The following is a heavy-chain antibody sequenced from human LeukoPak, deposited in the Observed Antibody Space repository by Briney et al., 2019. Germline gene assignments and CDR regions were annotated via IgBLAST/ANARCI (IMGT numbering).Heavy chain of an antibody. V-gene: IGHV3-48*02. J-gene: IGHJ4*02. D-gene: IGHD1-26*01. CDR1: GFIFSSYS. CDR2: ISTRSSTI. Sequence: GGSLRLSCAASGFIFSSYSMNWVRQAPGKGMEWVSFISTRSSTIYYADSVKGRFTISTDNAKNSLYLQMNSLRDEDTAVYYCARDFRSLYYFDHWGQGSLVTVSS. CDR3: ARDFRSLYYFDH.